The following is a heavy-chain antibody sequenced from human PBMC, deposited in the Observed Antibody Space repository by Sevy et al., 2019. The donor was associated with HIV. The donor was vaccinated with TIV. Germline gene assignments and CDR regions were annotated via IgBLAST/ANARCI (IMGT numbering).Heavy chain of an antibody. CDR2: IRSKAYGGTT. V-gene: IGHV3-49*04. Sequence: GGSLRLSCTASGFTFGDYAMSWVRQAPGKGLEWVGFIRSKAYGGTTEYAASVKGRFTISSDDSKSIAYLQMNSLKTEDTAMYYCTRGDRGYDFWSGYYQYDAFDIWGQGTMVTVSS. CDR3: TRGDRGYDFWSGYYQYDAFDI. J-gene: IGHJ3*02. D-gene: IGHD3-3*01. CDR1: GFTFGDYA.